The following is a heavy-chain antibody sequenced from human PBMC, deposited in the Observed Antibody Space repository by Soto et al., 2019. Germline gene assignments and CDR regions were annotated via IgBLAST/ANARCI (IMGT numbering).Heavy chain of an antibody. CDR2: IYDSGSP. D-gene: IGHD3-9*01. J-gene: IGHJ4*02. CDR1: GGPISVYY. Sequence: SETLCLTCTLSGGPISVYYWSWIRQSPGQGLEWIGYIYDSGSPYYNPSLKARVTISADTSKNQISLKLTSATAADTAVYFCARGVGSSPPRYWGRGTLVTVSS. V-gene: IGHV4-59*01. CDR3: ARGVGSSPPRY.